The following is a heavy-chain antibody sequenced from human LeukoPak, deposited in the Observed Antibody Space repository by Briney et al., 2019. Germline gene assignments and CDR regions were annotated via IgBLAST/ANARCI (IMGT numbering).Heavy chain of an antibody. V-gene: IGHV3-23*01. Sequence: GGSLRLSSAASGFTFSSYAVSWVRQAPGKGLQWVSALSGSGDRTYYADSVKGRFTISRDNSKNTLFMQMNSLRAGDTAVYYCAKAARKDHFWSGRHYYYYMDVWGKGTTVTVSS. CDR2: LSGSGDRT. J-gene: IGHJ6*03. D-gene: IGHD3-3*02. CDR3: AKAARKDHFWSGRHYYYYMDV. CDR1: GFTFSSYA.